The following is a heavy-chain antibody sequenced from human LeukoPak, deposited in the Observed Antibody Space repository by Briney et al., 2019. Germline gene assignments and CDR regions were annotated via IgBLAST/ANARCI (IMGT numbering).Heavy chain of an antibody. Sequence: SETLSLTCAVYGGSFSDYYWSWIRQPPGKGLERIGEINHSGSTNYNSSLKSRVTISVDTSKDQFSLKLSSVTAADTAVYYCAKDGTRPFYGSGSYYNYFDSWGQGTLVTVSS. J-gene: IGHJ4*02. CDR2: INHSGST. D-gene: IGHD3-10*01. CDR3: AKDGTRPFYGSGSYYNYFDS. CDR1: GGSFSDYY. V-gene: IGHV4-34*01.